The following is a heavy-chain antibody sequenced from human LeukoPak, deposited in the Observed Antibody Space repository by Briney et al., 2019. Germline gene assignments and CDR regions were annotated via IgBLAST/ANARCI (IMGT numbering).Heavy chain of an antibody. D-gene: IGHD3-22*01. Sequence: GSLRLSCAASGFTFSSYAMSWVRQAPGKGLEWVSYISTPHNLIKYADSVKGRFTISMDSGKNSVHLHLNGLRAEDTAVYYCAREQWFRWEYWGQGVLVTVSS. J-gene: IGHJ4*02. V-gene: IGHV3-48*04. CDR2: ISTPHNLI. CDR3: AREQWFRWEY. CDR1: GFTFSSYA.